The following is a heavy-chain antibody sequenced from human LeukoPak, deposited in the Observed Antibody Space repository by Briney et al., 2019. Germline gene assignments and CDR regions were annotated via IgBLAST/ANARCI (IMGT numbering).Heavy chain of an antibody. CDR2: ISSSSSSYI. Sequence: GGSLRLSCAASGFTFSSYSMNWVRQAPGKGLEWVSSISSSSSSYIYYADSVKGRFTISRDNAKNSLYLQMNSLRAEDTAVYYCARGYSGYPTLFDYWGQGTPVTVSS. D-gene: IGHD5-12*01. V-gene: IGHV3-21*01. CDR1: GFTFSSYS. J-gene: IGHJ4*02. CDR3: ARGYSGYPTLFDY.